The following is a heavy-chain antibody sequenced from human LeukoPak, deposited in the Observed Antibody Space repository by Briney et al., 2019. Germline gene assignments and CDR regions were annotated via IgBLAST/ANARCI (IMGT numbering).Heavy chain of an antibody. V-gene: IGHV7-4-1*02. CDR3: ARGNRKIAVDI. CDR1: GYTFTRYA. D-gene: IGHD6-19*01. CDR2: INTKTGNP. J-gene: IGHJ4*02. Sequence: ASVTVSCTASGYTFTRYAMNWLRQAPGQGLEWMGWINTKTGNPTYVQGFTGRFVFSLDTSVNTAYVQISSLKAEDTAVYYCARGNRKIAVDIWGQGTLVTVSS.